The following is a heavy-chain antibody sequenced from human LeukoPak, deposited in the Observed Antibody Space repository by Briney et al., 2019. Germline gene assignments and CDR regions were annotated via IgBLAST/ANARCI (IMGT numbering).Heavy chain of an antibody. CDR3: AKDRGPYCSSTSCYGTASSD. CDR1: GFTFSSYA. J-gene: IGHJ4*02. CDR2: ISGSGGST. D-gene: IGHD2-2*01. V-gene: IGHV3-23*01. Sequence: GSLRLSCAASGFTFSSYAMSWVRQAPGKGLEWVSAISGSGGSTYYADSVKGRFTISRDNSKNTLYLQMNSLRAEDTAVYYCAKDRGPYCSSTSCYGTASSDWGQGTLVTVSS.